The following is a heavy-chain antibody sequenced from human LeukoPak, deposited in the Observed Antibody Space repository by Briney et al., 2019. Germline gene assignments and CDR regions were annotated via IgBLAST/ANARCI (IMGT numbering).Heavy chain of an antibody. CDR3: ARDRTVTAGIDY. V-gene: IGHV3-23*01. J-gene: IGHJ4*02. CDR2: ISGSSTT. D-gene: IGHD2-21*02. Sequence: QTGGSLRLSCAASGFTFSSYAMSWVRQAPGKGLEWVSVISGSSTTDYADSVKGRFTISRDNSKNTLYLQMNSLRAEDTAVYYCARDRTVTAGIDYWGQGTLVTVSS. CDR1: GFTFSSYA.